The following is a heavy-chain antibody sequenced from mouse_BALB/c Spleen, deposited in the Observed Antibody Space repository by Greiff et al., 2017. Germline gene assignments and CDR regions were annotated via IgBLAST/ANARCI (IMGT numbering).Heavy chain of an antibody. V-gene: IGHV5-6*01. J-gene: IGHJ4*01. CDR3: ARDESFYYYAMDY. CDR1: GFTFSSYG. Sequence: EVKLMESGGDLVKPGGSLKLSCAASGFTFSSYGMSWVRQTPDKRLEWVATISSGGSYTYYPDSVKGRFTISRDNAKNTLYLQMSSLKSEDTAMYYCARDESFYYYAMDYWGQGTSVTVSS. CDR2: ISSGGSYT.